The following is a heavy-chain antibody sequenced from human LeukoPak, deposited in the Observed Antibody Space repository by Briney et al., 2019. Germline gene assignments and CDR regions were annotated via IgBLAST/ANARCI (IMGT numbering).Heavy chain of an antibody. D-gene: IGHD4-11*01. J-gene: IGHJ4*02. CDR1: GGSFSNYY. Sequence: SETLSLTCAVYGGSFSNYYWSWIRQPPGKGLEWIGEINHSGSTNYNPSLKSRVTISVDTSKNQFSLELSSVTAADTAVYYCARGNSNYVYFDYWGQGTLVTVSS. V-gene: IGHV4-34*01. CDR3: ARGNSNYVYFDY. CDR2: INHSGST.